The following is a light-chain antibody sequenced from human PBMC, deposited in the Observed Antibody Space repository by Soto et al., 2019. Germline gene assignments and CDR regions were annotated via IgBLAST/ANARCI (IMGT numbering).Light chain of an antibody. Sequence: EIVLTQSPGTLSLSPGKRVTLSCRASQSISSTYLAWYQQKPGQAPRLLIYGASSKATGIPDRFSGSGSGTDFTLTISRLEPEDFAVYYCQQYDSPPRTFGQGTKLEVK. V-gene: IGKV3-20*01. CDR1: QSISSTY. J-gene: IGKJ1*01. CDR2: GAS. CDR3: QQYDSPPRT.